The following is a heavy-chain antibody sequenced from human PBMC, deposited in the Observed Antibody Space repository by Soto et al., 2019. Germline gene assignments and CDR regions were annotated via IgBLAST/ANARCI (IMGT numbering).Heavy chain of an antibody. Sequence: ASVKVSCKASGYTSTGYYMHWVRQAPGQGLERMGWINPNSGGTNYAQKFQGRVTMTRDTSISTAYMELSRLRSDDTAVYYRASMMDTPMVKHSSNQRFPNTKPPQSVLVAFDILGQRTMVTVSS. CDR3: ASMMDTPMVKHSSNQRFPNTKPPQSVLVAFDI. CDR2: INPNSGGT. V-gene: IGHV1-2*02. CDR1: GYTSTGYY. J-gene: IGHJ3*02. D-gene: IGHD5-18*01.